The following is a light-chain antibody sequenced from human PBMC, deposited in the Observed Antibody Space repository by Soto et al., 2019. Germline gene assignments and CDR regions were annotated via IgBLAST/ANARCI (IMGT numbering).Light chain of an antibody. CDR2: DAS. J-gene: IGKJ4*01. CDR1: QSVGSY. Sequence: EIVLTQSPGTLSLSPGERATLSCRASQSVGSYLAWYQHKPGHAPRLLISDASNRATGIPVRFSGSGSETDFTLTISSLEPEDSAVYYCQQRSNWPSLTFGGGTKVDIK. V-gene: IGKV3-11*01. CDR3: QQRSNWPSLT.